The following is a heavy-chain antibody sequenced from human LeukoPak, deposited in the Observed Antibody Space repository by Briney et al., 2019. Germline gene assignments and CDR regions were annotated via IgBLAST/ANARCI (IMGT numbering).Heavy chain of an antibody. CDR3: ASRIGYSYGIDY. J-gene: IGHJ4*02. V-gene: IGHV4-31*03. CDR2: IYYSGST. D-gene: IGHD5-18*01. Sequence: SETLSLTCTVSGGSISSGGHYWSWIRQHPGKGLEWIAYIYYSGSTYYNPSLKSRVTISVDTSKNQFSLKLSSVTAADTGVYYCASRIGYSYGIDYWGQGTLVTVSS. CDR1: GGSISSGGHY.